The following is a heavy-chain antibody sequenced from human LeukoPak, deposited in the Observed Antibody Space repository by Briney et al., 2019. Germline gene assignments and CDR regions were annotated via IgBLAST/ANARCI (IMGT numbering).Heavy chain of an antibody. CDR2: IIPIFGTA. Sequence: ASVKVSCKASGGTFSNYTISWVRQAPGQGLEWMGGIIPIFGTANYAQKFQGRVTITADESTSTAYMELSSLRSEDTAVYYCARGDDSSGYYYDRGDYWGQGTLVTVSS. D-gene: IGHD3-22*01. CDR3: ARGDDSSGYYYDRGDY. V-gene: IGHV1-69*13. J-gene: IGHJ4*02. CDR1: GGTFSNYT.